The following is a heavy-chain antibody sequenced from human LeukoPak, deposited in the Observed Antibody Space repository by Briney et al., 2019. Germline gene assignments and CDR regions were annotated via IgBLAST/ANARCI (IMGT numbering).Heavy chain of an antibody. Sequence: PGGSLRLSCAASGFTVTRNYMTWVRQAPGKGLEWVANIKQDGSEKYYVDSVKGRFTISRDNAKNSLYLQMNSLRAEDTAVYYCARDSRITGQLAQRSIDYWGQGTLVTVSS. CDR2: IKQDGSEK. J-gene: IGHJ4*02. D-gene: IGHD1-14*01. CDR3: ARDSRITGQLAQRSIDY. CDR1: GFTVTRNY. V-gene: IGHV3-7*01.